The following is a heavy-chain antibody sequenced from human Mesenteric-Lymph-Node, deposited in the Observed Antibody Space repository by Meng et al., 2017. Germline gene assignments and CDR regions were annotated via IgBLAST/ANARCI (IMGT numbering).Heavy chain of an antibody. Sequence: GESLKISCTTSGFTFGDYSMTWFRQAPGKGLEWVGFIRSKANGETTQYGASVKGRFTISRDDSKSTAYLQMNNLKIEDTAVYYCATYHRDDYWGQGTLVTVSS. CDR1: GFTFGDYS. CDR3: ATYHRDDY. V-gene: IGHV3-49*03. J-gene: IGHJ4*02. D-gene: IGHD5-24*01. CDR2: IRSKANGETT.